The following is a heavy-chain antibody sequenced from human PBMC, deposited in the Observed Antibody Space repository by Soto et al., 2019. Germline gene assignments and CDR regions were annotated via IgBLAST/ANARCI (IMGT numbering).Heavy chain of an antibody. J-gene: IGHJ4*02. D-gene: IGHD1-7*01. CDR2: IYRTGST. Sequence: SETLSLTCAVSGGSFTSNNWWTWVRQPPGQGLEWIGEIYRTGSTNYNPSLKSRVTISLDKSENQFSLKVTSLTAADTAVYYCASRDPGTSVDDWGQGTLVTVSS. CDR1: GGSFTSNNW. V-gene: IGHV4-4*02. CDR3: ASRDPGTSVDD.